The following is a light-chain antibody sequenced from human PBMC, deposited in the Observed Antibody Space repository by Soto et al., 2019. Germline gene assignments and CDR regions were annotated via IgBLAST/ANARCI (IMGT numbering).Light chain of an antibody. CDR3: QQYNNWPPIT. CDR2: GAS. Sequence: GXXXTLSCRASQSVSSNXAWYQQKPGQAPRLLIYGASTRATGIPARFSGSGSGTEFTLTISSLQSEDFAVYYCQQYNNWPPITFGQGTRLEIK. CDR1: QSVSSN. J-gene: IGKJ5*01. V-gene: IGKV3-15*01.